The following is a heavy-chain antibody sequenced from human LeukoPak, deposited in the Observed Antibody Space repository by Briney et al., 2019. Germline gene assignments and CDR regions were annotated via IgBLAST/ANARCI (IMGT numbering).Heavy chain of an antibody. CDR3: ARDSFGDYYGSSGYPLFDY. CDR1: GYTFTSYY. J-gene: IGHJ4*02. V-gene: IGHV1-46*01. CDR2: FNPSGGST. Sequence: ASVKVSCTASGYTFTSYYMHLVRQAPGQGLEWMGIFNPSGGSTSYAQKFQGRVTMTRATSTSTVYLELSSLRSEDTDASDCARDSFGDYYGSSGYPLFDYGGQGTLVTVPS. D-gene: IGHD3-22*01.